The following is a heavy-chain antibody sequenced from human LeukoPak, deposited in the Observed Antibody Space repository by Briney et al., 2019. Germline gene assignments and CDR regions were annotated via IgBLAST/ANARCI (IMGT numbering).Heavy chain of an antibody. D-gene: IGHD3-22*01. CDR2: IYSGGST. V-gene: IGHV3-66*01. CDR3: AGGYYDSSGYPVLDY. J-gene: IGHJ4*02. Sequence: GGSLRLSCAASGFTVSSNYMSWVRQAPGKGLEWVSVIYSGGSTYYADSVKGRFTISRDNSKNTLYLQMNSLRAEDTAVYYCAGGYYDSSGYPVLDYWAREPLVTVSS. CDR1: GFTVSSNY.